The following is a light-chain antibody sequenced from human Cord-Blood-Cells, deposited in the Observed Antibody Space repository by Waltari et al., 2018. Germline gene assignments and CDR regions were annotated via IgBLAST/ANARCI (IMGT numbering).Light chain of an antibody. CDR2: GAS. CDR3: QQYGSSPPYT. Sequence: EIVLTHSPGTLSLSPGEKGNLSCRASQRVSSSYLAWYQQKPGQAPRLLIYGASSRATGIPDRFSGSGSGTDFTLTISRLEPEDFAVYYCQQYGSSPPYTFGQGTKLEIK. J-gene: IGKJ2*01. CDR1: QRVSSSY. V-gene: IGKV3-20*01.